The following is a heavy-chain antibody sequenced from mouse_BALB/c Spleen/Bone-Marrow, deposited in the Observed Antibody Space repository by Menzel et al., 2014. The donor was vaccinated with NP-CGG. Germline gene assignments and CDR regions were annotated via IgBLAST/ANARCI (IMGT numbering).Heavy chain of an antibody. Sequence: QVQLQQSGAELVRPGTSVKVSCKASGYAFTNFWIEWVKERPGQGLEWIGVINPGSGITNYNERFKGKTTLTADKSSSTAYMQLSSLTSDDSALYFCARRYYRYDVGPFDYWGQGTTLTVSS. V-gene: IGHV1-54*01. CDR2: INPGSGIT. J-gene: IGHJ2*01. D-gene: IGHD2-14*01. CDR3: ARRYYRYDVGPFDY. CDR1: GYAFTNFW.